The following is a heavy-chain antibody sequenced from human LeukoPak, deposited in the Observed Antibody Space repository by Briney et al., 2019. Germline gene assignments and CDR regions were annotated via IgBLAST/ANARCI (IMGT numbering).Heavy chain of an antibody. V-gene: IGHV4-38-2*02. CDR3: ARRMYDYVWGSSNYYYYYMDV. Sequence: SETLSLTCTVSGYSISSGYYWGWIRQPPGKGLEWIGSIYHSGSTYYNPSLKSRVTISVDTSKNQFSLKLSSVTAADTAVYYCARRMYDYVWGSSNYYYYYMDVWGKGTTVTVSS. CDR1: GYSISSGYY. CDR2: IYHSGST. J-gene: IGHJ6*03. D-gene: IGHD3-16*01.